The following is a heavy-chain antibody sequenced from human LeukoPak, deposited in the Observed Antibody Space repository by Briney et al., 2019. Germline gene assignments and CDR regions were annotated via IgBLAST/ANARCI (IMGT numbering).Heavy chain of an antibody. CDR1: GFSFISYG. Sequence: GGSLRLSCAASGFSFISYGMHWVRQAPGKGLEWVGVISDDGRSKDYADSVKGRFTISRDNSKDTLYLQMNSLRAEDTAVYYCARAIASYGDSAYWGQGTLVTVSS. J-gene: IGHJ4*02. V-gene: IGHV3-30*03. CDR3: ARAIASYGDSAY. CDR2: ISDDGRSK. D-gene: IGHD4-17*01.